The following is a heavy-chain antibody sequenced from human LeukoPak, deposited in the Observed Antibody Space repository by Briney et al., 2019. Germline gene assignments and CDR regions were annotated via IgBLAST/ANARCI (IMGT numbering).Heavy chain of an antibody. CDR2: IYTSGST. CDR1: GGSISSYY. D-gene: IGHD3-3*01. J-gene: IGHJ3*02. CDR3: ARVRYDFWSGYYVGDAFDI. Sequence: SETLSLTCTVSGGSISSYYWSWIRQPAGKGLEWIGRIYTSGSTNYNPSLKSRVTMSVDTSKNQFSLKLSSVTAADTAVYYCARVRYDFWSGYYVGDAFDIWGQGTMVTVSS. V-gene: IGHV4-4*07.